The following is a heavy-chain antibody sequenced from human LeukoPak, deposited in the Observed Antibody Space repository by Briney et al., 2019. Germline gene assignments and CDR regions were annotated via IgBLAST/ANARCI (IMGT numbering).Heavy chain of an antibody. V-gene: IGHV3-20*01. D-gene: IGHD1-26*01. CDR2: INWNGGST. J-gene: IGHJ6*02. Sequence: PGGSLRLSCAASGFTFDDYGMSWVRQAPGKGLEWVSGINWNGGSTGYADSVKGRFTISRDNAKNSLYLQMNSLRAEDTALYHCARGWELLVLGGYGMDVWGQGTTVTVSS. CDR1: GFTFDDYG. CDR3: ARGWELLVLGGYGMDV.